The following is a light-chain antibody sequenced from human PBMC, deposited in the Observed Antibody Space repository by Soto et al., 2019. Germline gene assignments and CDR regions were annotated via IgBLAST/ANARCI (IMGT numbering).Light chain of an antibody. Sequence: SALTQPASVSGSPGQSIPISCTGTSSDVGAYNYVSWFQQYPGKAPKLMIYDVSNRPSGVSNRFSGSKSGNTASLTISWLQAEDEADYYCCSYTSSSTYVFGTGTKVTVL. CDR1: SSDVGAYNY. CDR2: DVS. CDR3: CSYTSSSTYV. J-gene: IGLJ1*01. V-gene: IGLV2-14*01.